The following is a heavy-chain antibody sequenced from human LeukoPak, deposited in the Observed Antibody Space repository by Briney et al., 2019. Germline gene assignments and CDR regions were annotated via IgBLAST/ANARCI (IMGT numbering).Heavy chain of an antibody. CDR2: ISGSGGST. CDR3: ATAIDGAAAHFDY. V-gene: IGHV3-23*01. Sequence: GGSLRLSCAASGFTFSSYAMSWVRQALGKGLEWVSAISGSGGSTYYADSVKGRFTISRDNSKNTLYLQMNSLRAEDTAVYYCATAIDGAAAHFDYWGQGTLVTVSS. D-gene: IGHD2-2*01. J-gene: IGHJ4*02. CDR1: GFTFSSYA.